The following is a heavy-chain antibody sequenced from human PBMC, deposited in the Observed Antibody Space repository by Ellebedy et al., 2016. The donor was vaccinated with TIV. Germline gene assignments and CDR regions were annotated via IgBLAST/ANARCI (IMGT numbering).Heavy chain of an antibody. CDR1: GFTFSTYW. D-gene: IGHD5-12*01. CDR2: IKEDGSET. J-gene: IGHJ6*02. Sequence: GESLKISCLASGFTFSTYWMNWVRQAPGKGLEWVANIKEDGSETYYVDSVKGRFTISRDDAKNSLYLEMNSLRAEDTAIYYCARDPVSRAYSGMDVWGQGTTVTVSS. CDR3: ARDPVSRAYSGMDV. V-gene: IGHV3-7*03.